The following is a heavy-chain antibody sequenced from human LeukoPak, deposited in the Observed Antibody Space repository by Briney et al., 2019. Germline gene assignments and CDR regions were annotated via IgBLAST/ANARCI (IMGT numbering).Heavy chain of an antibody. V-gene: IGHV3-48*04. J-gene: IGHJ4*02. Sequence: GGSLRLSCTASGFTFSTYSMNWVRQAPGRGLEWVSYIGGRSTSSDGGAMQYADSVKGRFTISRDNAKNSLYLQMNSLRVEDTAVYYCARDDRESNGGYPAPDYWGQGTLVTVSS. CDR3: ARDDRESNGGYPAPDY. CDR2: IGGRSTSSDGGAM. D-gene: IGHD4-11*01. CDR1: GFTFSTYS.